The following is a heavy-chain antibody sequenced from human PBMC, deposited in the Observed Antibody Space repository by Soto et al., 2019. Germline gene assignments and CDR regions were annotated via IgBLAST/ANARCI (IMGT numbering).Heavy chain of an antibody. D-gene: IGHD5-18*01. V-gene: IGHV3-48*02. CDR3: AREVRDTAVADFDY. Sequence: PGGSLRLSCAASGFTFSSYSMNWVRQAPGKGLEWPSYISSSISTMHYADSVKGRFTISRDNAKNSLYLQINSLRDEDTAVYYCAREVRDTAVADFDYWGQGTLVTVSS. CDR1: GFTFSSYS. CDR2: ISSSISTM. J-gene: IGHJ4*02.